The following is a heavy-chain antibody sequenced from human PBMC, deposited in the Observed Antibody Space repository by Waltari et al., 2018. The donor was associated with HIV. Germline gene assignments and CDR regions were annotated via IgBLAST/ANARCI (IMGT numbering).Heavy chain of an antibody. D-gene: IGHD6-13*01. Sequence: LQLQLSAPGLVKPLENPSLTCAASVDTTRPSSYYRGWIRQPPGKGLEWIGSSYYSGSTYYNPSLKSRATISVDTSKNQFSLKLNSVTAAATAVYDCARDRGSSSSFDYWGQGTLVTVSS. CDR1: VDTTRPSSYY. CDR2: SYYSGST. J-gene: IGHJ4*02. V-gene: IGHV4-39*07. CDR3: ARDRGSSSSFDY.